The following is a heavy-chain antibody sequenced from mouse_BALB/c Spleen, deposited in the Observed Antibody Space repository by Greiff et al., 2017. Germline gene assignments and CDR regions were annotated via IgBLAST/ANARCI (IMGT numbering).Heavy chain of an antibody. D-gene: IGHD1-1*01. CDR2: IDPETGGT. J-gene: IGHJ4*01. V-gene: IGHV1-15*01. CDR1: GYTFTDYE. CDR3: TRLLRHAMDY. Sequence: VKLMESGAELVRPGASVTLSCKASGYTFTDYEMHWVKQTPVHGLEWIGAIDPETGGTAYNQKFKGKATLTADKSSSTAYMELRSLTSEDSAVYYCTRLLRHAMDYWGQGTSVTVSS.